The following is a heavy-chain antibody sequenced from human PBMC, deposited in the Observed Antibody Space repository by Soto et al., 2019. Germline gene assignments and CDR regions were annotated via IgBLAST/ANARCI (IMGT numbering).Heavy chain of an antibody. CDR2: ISACNGNT. J-gene: IGHJ6*02. V-gene: IGHV1-18*01. CDR1: GYTFTSYG. CDR3: ARVAAAGPEDPKYYYYYYGMDV. D-gene: IGHD6-13*01. Sequence: ASVKVSCKASGYTFTSYGISWVRQAPGQGLEWMGWISACNGNTNYAQKLQGRVTMTTDTSTSTAYMELRSLRSDDTAVYYCARVAAAGPEDPKYYYYYYGMDVWGQGTTVTVSS.